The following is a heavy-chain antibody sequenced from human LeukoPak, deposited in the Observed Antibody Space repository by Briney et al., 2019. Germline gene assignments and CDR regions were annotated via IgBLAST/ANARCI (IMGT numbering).Heavy chain of an antibody. CDR3: ARDMGSSGYFYWYFDL. D-gene: IGHD3-22*01. V-gene: IGHV4-4*07. Sequence: PSETLSLTCTVSGGSISSYYWSWIRQPPGRGLEWIGRIYTSGSTNYNPSLKSRVTMSVDTSKNQFSLKLSSVTAADTAVYYCARDMGSSGYFYWYFDLWGRGTLVTVSS. J-gene: IGHJ2*01. CDR1: GGSISSYY. CDR2: IYTSGST.